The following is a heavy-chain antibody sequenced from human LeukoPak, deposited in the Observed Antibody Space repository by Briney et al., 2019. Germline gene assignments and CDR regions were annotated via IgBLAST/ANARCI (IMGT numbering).Heavy chain of an antibody. CDR1: GYRFISYW. D-gene: IGHD6-25*01. V-gene: IGHV5-51*01. CDR3: ARSLTAAAGDY. Sequence: GESLKISCKGSGYRFISYWIGWVRQIPGKGLEWMAIIYPADSDIRYSPSFQGQVTISADKSIGTAYLQWSSLKASDTAMYYCARSLTAAAGDYWGQGTLVTVSS. CDR2: IYPADSDI. J-gene: IGHJ4*02.